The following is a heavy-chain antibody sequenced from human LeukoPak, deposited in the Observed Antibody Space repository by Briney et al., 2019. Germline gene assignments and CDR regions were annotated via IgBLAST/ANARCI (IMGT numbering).Heavy chain of an antibody. V-gene: IGHV3-74*01. CDR1: GFTFSSYW. CDR2: INSDGSST. D-gene: IGHD3-22*01. Sequence: GGSLRLSCAASGFTFSSYWMSWVRQAPGKGLVWVSRINSDGSSTSYADSVKGRFTISRDNAKNTLYLQMNSLRAEDTAVYYCASGDYYDSSGHYIWGQGTLVTVSS. J-gene: IGHJ4*02. CDR3: ASGDYYDSSGHYI.